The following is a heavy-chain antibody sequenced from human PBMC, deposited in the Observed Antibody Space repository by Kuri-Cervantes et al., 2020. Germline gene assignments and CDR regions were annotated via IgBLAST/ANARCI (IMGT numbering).Heavy chain of an antibody. Sequence: GESLKISCAASGFTFSSYWMHWVRQAPGKGLVWVSRINSDGSSTSYADSVKGRFTISRDNAKNTLYLQMNSLRAEDTAVYYCARDSGVAGPNDYWGQGTLVTVSS. D-gene: IGHD6-19*01. J-gene: IGHJ4*02. CDR2: INSDGSST. V-gene: IGHV3-74*01. CDR3: ARDSGVAGPNDY. CDR1: GFTFSSYW.